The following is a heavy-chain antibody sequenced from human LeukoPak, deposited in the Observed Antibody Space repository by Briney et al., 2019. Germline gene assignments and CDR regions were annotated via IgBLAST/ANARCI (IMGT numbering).Heavy chain of an antibody. CDR1: GYTFTGYY. CDR2: INPNSGDT. V-gene: IGHV1-2*02. J-gene: IGHJ4*02. CDR3: AMEMYYDFWRGSDY. Sequence: GASVKVSCKASGYTFTGYYMHWVRQAPGQGLEWMGWINPNSGDTNYAQKFQGRVTMTRDTSISTAYMELSRLRSDDTAVYYCAMEMYYDFWRGSDYWGQGTLVTVSS. D-gene: IGHD3-3*01.